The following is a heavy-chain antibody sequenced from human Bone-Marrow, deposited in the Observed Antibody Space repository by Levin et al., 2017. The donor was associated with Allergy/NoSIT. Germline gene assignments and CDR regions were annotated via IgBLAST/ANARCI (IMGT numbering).Heavy chain of an antibody. CDR1: GYSFTTNW. V-gene: IGHV5-10-1*01. CDR2: IDPSDSDI. J-gene: IGHJ3*02. D-gene: IGHD6-19*01. Sequence: PGGSLRLSCKGSGYSFTTNWISWVRQMPGKGLEWVGRIDPSDSDITYRPSFQGHVTMSIDKSTSTAYLQWSSLKVSDTAIYYCARQSTRNGWFNDAFDIWGQGTMVTVSS. CDR3: ARQSTRNGWFNDAFDI.